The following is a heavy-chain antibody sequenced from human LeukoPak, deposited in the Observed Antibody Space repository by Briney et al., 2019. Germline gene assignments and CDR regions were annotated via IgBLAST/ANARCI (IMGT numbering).Heavy chain of an antibody. D-gene: IGHD4-17*01. CDR1: RFTLSYYW. CDR3: ARENDYALDY. J-gene: IGHJ4*02. V-gene: IGHV3-74*01. CDR2: INSDGGYA. Sequence: GGSLRLSCAASRFTLSYYWMHWVRQAPGKGLVWVSRINSDGGYANYADSVKGRFTISRDNAKNTLYMQMNSLRAEDTAVYYCARENDYALDYWGQGTLVTVSS.